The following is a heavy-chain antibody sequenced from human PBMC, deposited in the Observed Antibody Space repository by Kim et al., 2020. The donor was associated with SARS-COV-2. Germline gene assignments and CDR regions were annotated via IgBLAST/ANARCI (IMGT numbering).Heavy chain of an antibody. CDR1: GGTFSSYA. V-gene: IGHV1-69*13. Sequence: SVKVSCKASGGTFSSYAIRWVRQAPGQGLEWMGGSIPIFGTANYAQKFQGRVTMTADESTRTAYMELSSLRSEDTAVYYCAGPSSIAAHYYYYYGMDVWGQGTTVTVSS. J-gene: IGHJ6*02. CDR2: SIPIFGTA. D-gene: IGHD6-6*01. CDR3: AGPSSIAAHYYYYYGMDV.